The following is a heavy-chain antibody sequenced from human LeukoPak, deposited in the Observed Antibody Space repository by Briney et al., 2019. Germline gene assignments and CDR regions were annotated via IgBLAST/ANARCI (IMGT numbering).Heavy chain of an antibody. V-gene: IGHV3-74*01. Sequence: GGPLRLSCADSRFTFSRFWMHWVRQTPGKGLVWVSCISADGSVTRYADSVKGRFTISRDNTKSTLYLQMHSLRAEDTVVYYCARAGGDGSRMGFDPWGQGTLVTVSS. CDR2: ISADGSVT. CDR1: RFTFSRFW. D-gene: IGHD2-15*01. J-gene: IGHJ5*02. CDR3: ARAGGDGSRMGFDP.